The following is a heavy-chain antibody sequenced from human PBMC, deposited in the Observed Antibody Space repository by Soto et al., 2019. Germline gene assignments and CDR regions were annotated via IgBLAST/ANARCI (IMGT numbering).Heavy chain of an antibody. V-gene: IGHV1-8*01. CDR3: ARTRFGAVAAT. CDR2: MNTNSGNT. CDR1: GYTFTSYD. J-gene: IGHJ5*02. Sequence: QVQLVQSGAEVKKPGASVKVSCKTSGYTFTSYDIHWVRQATGQGPEWMGWMNTNSGNTVYAQKFQGTITMTRNTSMSTAYMELSSLRPEDTAVYYCARTRFGAVAATWGQGTLVTVSS. D-gene: IGHD6-19*01.